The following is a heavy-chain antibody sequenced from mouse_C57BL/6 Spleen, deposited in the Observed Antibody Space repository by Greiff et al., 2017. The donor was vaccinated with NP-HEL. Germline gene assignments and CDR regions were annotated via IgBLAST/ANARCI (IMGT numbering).Heavy chain of an antibody. J-gene: IGHJ2*01. D-gene: IGHD3-1*01. V-gene: IGHV7-3*01. CDR1: GFTFTDYY. CDR2: IRNKANGYTT. Sequence: EVKVVESGGGLVQPGGSLSLSCAASGFTFTDYYMSWVRQPPGKALEWLGFIRNKANGYTTEYSASVKGRFTISRDNSQSILYLQMNALRAEDSATYYCASSGLGGYFDYWGQGTTLTVSS. CDR3: ASSGLGGYFDY.